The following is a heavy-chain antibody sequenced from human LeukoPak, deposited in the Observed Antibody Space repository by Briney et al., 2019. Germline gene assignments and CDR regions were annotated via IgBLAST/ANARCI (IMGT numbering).Heavy chain of an antibody. CDR2: ISGSGGST. Sequence: PGGSLRLSCAASGFTFSSYAMTWVRQAPGKGLEWVSGISGSGGSTYYADSVKGRFTISRDNSKNTLYLQMNSLRAEDTAVYFCARDVEGGTFDIWGQGTTVTVSS. J-gene: IGHJ3*02. CDR3: ARDVEGGTFDI. CDR1: GFTFSSYA. D-gene: IGHD3-16*01. V-gene: IGHV3-23*01.